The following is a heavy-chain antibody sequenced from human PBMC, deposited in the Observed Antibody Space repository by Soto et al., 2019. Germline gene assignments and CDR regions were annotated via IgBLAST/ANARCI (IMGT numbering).Heavy chain of an antibody. CDR3: ARDGEVSRNWSKYYFDS. Sequence: ASVKVSCKASGYTFSNYGINWVRQAPGQGLEWMGWVSAYNGYTNYAQSLQDRVTLTTDTSTSTAYMELRSLRSDDTAVYYCARDGEVSRNWSKYYFDSWGQGTLVTVSS. CDR1: GYTFSNYG. CDR2: VSAYNGYT. V-gene: IGHV1-18*01. D-gene: IGHD6-13*01. J-gene: IGHJ4*02.